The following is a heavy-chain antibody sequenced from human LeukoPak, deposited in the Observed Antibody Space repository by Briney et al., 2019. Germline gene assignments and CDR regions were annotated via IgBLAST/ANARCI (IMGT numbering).Heavy chain of an antibody. V-gene: IGHV4-59*01. J-gene: IGHJ4*02. CDR1: GGSISSYY. D-gene: IGHD2-21*02. CDR3: ARFAYCGGHCWYYFDY. CDR2: IYSSGST. Sequence: SETLSLTCTVSGGSISSYYWSWIRQPPGKGLEWIGYIYSSGSTNYNPSLKSRITISVDTSKNQFSLKLSSVTTADTAVYYCARFAYCGGHCWYYFDYWGQGSLVTVSS.